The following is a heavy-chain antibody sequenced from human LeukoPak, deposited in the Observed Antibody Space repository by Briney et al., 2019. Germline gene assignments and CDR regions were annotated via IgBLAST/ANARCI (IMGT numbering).Heavy chain of an antibody. J-gene: IGHJ5*02. Sequence: GASVKVSCKASGFTFTSSAMQWVRQARGQRLEWIGWIVVGSGNTNYAQKFQERVTITRDMSTNTAYMELSSLRSEDTAVYYCAAGVYYDSSGPWFDPWGQGTLVTVSS. D-gene: IGHD3-22*01. CDR2: IVVGSGNT. CDR1: GFTFTSSA. V-gene: IGHV1-58*02. CDR3: AAGVYYDSSGPWFDP.